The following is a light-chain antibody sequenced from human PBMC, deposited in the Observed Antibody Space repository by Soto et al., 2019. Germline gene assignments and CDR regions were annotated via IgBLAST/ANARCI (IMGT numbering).Light chain of an antibody. CDR1: SSDVGTFNV. CDR3: CSYAGGNTWV. Sequence: QSALTQPASVSGSPGQSVTISCTGTSSDVGTFNVVSWYQQHPGKAPKLMIYEVSERPSGVSDRFSGSKSGNTASLTVSGLQAEDEADYYCCSYAGGNTWVFGGGTKLTVL. J-gene: IGLJ3*02. CDR2: EVS. V-gene: IGLV2-23*02.